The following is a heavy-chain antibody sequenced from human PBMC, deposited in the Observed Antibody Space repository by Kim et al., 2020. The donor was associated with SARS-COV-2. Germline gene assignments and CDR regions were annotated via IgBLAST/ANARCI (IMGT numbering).Heavy chain of an antibody. D-gene: IGHD6-13*01. CDR3: ARGGGGSSLSYFDY. Sequence: SETLSLTCAVYGGSFSGYYWSWIRQPPGKGLEWIGEINHSGSTNYNPSLKSRVTISVDTSKNQFSLKLSSVTAADTAVYYCARGGGGSSLSYFDYWGQGTLVTVSS. V-gene: IGHV4-34*01. J-gene: IGHJ4*02. CDR1: GGSFSGYY. CDR2: INHSGST.